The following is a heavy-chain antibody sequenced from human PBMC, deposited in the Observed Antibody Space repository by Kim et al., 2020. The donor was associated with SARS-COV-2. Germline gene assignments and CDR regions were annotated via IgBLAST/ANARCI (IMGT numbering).Heavy chain of an antibody. CDR2: ISDSGDST. CDR3: AKATYYYDSISSGPLGRNDFHY. V-gene: IGHV3-23*01. J-gene: IGHJ4*02. D-gene: IGHD3-22*01. CDR1: GFTFSSYD. Sequence: GGSLRLSCAASGFTFSSYDMSWVRQAPGKGLEWVSTISDSGDSTYYADSVKGRFTISRDNSKNSLYLQFNSRRAEDTAVYYCAKATYYYDSISSGPLGRNDFHYWGQGTLVTVSS.